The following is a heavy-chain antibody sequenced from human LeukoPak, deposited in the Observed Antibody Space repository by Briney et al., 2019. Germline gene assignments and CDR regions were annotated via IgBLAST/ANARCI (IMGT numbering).Heavy chain of an antibody. CDR1: GGTFSSYT. CDR3: AGGISFFGVVTHYFDY. Sequence: ASVKVSCKASGGTFSSYTISWVRQAPGQGLEWMGRIIAILGIANYAQKFQGRVTITADKSTSTAYMELSSLRSEDTAVYYCAGGISFFGVVTHYFDYWGQGTLVTVSS. V-gene: IGHV1-69*02. CDR2: IIAILGIA. J-gene: IGHJ4*02. D-gene: IGHD3-3*01.